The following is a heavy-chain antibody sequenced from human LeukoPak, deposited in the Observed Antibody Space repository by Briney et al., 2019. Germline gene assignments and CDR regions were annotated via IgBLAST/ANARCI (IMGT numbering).Heavy chain of an antibody. CDR1: GFTFSSYA. CDR2: ISGSGGST. V-gene: IGHV3-23*01. Sequence: GGSLRLSCAASGFTFSSYAMSWVRQAPGKGLEWVSAISGSGGSTYYADSVKGRFTISRDNSKNTLYLQMNSLRAEDTAVDYCAKRGDYYDSSGYPYYFDYWGQGTLVTVSS. J-gene: IGHJ4*02. CDR3: AKRGDYYDSSGYPYYFDY. D-gene: IGHD3-22*01.